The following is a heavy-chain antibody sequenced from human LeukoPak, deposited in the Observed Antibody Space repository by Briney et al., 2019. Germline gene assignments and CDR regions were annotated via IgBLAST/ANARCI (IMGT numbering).Heavy chain of an antibody. CDR3: ARENIVVLPAAGYYYYGMDV. D-gene: IGHD2-2*01. CDR1: GYPLRNYG. CDR2: ISSYNGHT. Sequence: ASVKVSCKASGYPLRNYGIIWVRQAPGQGLEWMGWISSYNGHTNYAQKFQGRVTMTTDTSTSTAYMELRSLRSDDTAVYYCARENIVVLPAAGYYYYGMDVWGQGTTVTVSS. V-gene: IGHV1-18*01. J-gene: IGHJ6*02.